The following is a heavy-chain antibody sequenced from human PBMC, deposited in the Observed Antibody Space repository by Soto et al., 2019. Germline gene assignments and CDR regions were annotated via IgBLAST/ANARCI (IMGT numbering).Heavy chain of an antibody. CDR3: ARRERGWYFEL. J-gene: IGHJ2*01. Sequence: EVQLLESGGGLVQPGGSLRLSCVASGFTFSSYAMNWVRQAPGKGLEWVSVISGSGDSTYYADAVKGRFTISRDNSKNTLYLQVNSLRAEDTAVYYCARRERGWYFELWGRGTLVTVSS. CDR1: GFTFSSYA. CDR2: ISGSGDST. V-gene: IGHV3-23*01.